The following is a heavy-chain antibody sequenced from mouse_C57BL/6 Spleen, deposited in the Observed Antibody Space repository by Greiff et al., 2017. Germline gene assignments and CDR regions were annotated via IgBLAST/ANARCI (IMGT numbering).Heavy chain of an antibody. D-gene: IGHD2-3*01. Sequence: QVQLKESGPGLVQPSQSLSITCTVSGFSLTSYGVHWVRQSPGKGLEWLGVIWSGGSTDYNAAFISRLSISKDNSKCQVFFKMTSLQSADTAIYYCARNDGSIPYAMDYWGQGTSVTVSS. CDR1: GFSLTSYG. J-gene: IGHJ4*01. V-gene: IGHV2-2*01. CDR3: ARNDGSIPYAMDY. CDR2: IWSGGST.